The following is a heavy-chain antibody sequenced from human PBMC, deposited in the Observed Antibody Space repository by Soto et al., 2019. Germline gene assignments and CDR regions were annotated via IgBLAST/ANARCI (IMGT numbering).Heavy chain of an antibody. V-gene: IGHV4-59*08. CDR3: ARQGAYYDILTGYYPRYYFDY. Sequence: LSLTCTVSGGSISSYYWSWIRQPPGKGLEWIGYIYYSGSTNYNPSLKSRVTISVDTSKNQFSLKLSSVTAADTAVYYCARQGAYYDILTGYYPRYYFDYWGQGTLVTVSS. CDR2: IYYSGST. CDR1: GGSISSYY. J-gene: IGHJ4*02. D-gene: IGHD3-9*01.